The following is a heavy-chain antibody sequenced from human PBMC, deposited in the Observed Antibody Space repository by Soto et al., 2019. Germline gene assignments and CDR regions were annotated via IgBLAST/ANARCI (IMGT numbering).Heavy chain of an antibody. Sequence: GASVKVSCKASGYTFTSYAMHWVRQAPGQRLEWMGWINAGNGNTKYSQKFQGRVTITRDTSASTAYMELSSLRSEDTAVYYCARGLRITIFGVVKYGMDDWGQGTTVTVSS. D-gene: IGHD3-3*01. CDR3: ARGLRITIFGVVKYGMDD. J-gene: IGHJ6*02. CDR1: GYTFTSYA. CDR2: INAGNGNT. V-gene: IGHV1-3*01.